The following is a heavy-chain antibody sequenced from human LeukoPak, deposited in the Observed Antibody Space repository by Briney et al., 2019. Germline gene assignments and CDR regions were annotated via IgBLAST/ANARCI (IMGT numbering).Heavy chain of an antibody. CDR1: GYIFTSYY. Sequence: GASVKVSCKASGYIFTSYYMHWVRQAPGQGLEWMGIINPNGGSTSYAQKFQGRVTMTRDTSTSTVYMELSSLRSEDTAVYYCARVNLWFGEFSSWFAPWGQGTLVTVSS. CDR2: INPNGGST. D-gene: IGHD3-10*01. V-gene: IGHV1-46*01. J-gene: IGHJ5*02. CDR3: ARVNLWFGEFSSWFAP.